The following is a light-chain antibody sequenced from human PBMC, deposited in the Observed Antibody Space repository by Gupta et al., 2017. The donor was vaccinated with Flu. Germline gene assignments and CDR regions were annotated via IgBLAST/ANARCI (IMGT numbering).Light chain of an antibody. Sequence: DIHMTQSPSSLSASVGDRVTITCRASQTINTYLNWYQQKPGKAPKLLIYAASSLRSGVPSRFSGSGSGTDFTLTISSLQPEDSASYYCQQSHSTPFTFGPGTKVDVK. CDR2: AAS. J-gene: IGKJ3*01. CDR1: QTINTY. CDR3: QQSHSTPFT. V-gene: IGKV1-39*01.